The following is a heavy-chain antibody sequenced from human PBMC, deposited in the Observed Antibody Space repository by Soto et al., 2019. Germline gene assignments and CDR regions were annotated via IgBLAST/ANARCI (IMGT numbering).Heavy chain of an antibody. D-gene: IGHD3-22*01. CDR2: IYYTGTT. J-gene: IGHJ3*02. CDR3: ARGGYYDSSGYYYRWAFDI. CDR1: GVSISSYY. Sequence: SETLSLTCTVSGVSISSYYWSWIRQPPGKGLEWIGYIYYTGTTNYNPSLKSRVTISVDTSKNQFSLKLSSVTAADTAVYYCARGGYYDSSGYYYRWAFDIWGQGTMVTVSS. V-gene: IGHV4-59*01.